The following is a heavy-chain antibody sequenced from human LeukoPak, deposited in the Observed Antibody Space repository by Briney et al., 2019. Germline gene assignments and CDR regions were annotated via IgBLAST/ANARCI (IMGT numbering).Heavy chain of an antibody. CDR3: ARERVYSSSWYRPGYFDL. D-gene: IGHD6-13*01. Sequence: SQTLSLTCTVSGGSISSYYWSWIRQPAGKGLEWIGRIYTSGSTNYNPSLKSRVTMSVDTSKNQFSLKLSSVTAADTAVYYCARERVYSSSWYRPGYFDLWGRGTLVTVSS. J-gene: IGHJ2*01. CDR1: GGSISSYY. V-gene: IGHV4-4*07. CDR2: IYTSGST.